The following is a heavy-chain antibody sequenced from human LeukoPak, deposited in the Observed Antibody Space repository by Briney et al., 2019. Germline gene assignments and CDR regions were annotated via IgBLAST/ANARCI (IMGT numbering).Heavy chain of an antibody. J-gene: IGHJ6*04. CDR2: ISSSSYT. CDR3: ARASTTVTPYYCYGMDV. V-gene: IGHV3-11*06. CDR1: GFTFSDYY. Sequence: GGSLRLSCAASGFTFSDYYMSWIRQAPGKGLGWVSYISSSSYTNYADSVKGRFTISRDNAKNSLYLQMDSLRAEDTAVYYCARASTTVTPYYCYGMDVWGKGTTVTVSS. D-gene: IGHD4-17*01.